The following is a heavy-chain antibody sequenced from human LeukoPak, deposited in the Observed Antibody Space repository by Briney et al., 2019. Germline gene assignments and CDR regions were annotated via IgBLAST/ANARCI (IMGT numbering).Heavy chain of an antibody. Sequence: PSETLSLTCTVSGGSISSYYWSWVRQAPGKGLEWVSAISGRSGSTYHADSVKGRFTISRDNSKNTLYLQMNSLKTEDTAVYYCTTADYYDSSGYYSFDYWGQGTLVTVSS. CDR3: TTADYYDSSGYYSFDY. CDR1: GGSISSYY. V-gene: IGHV3-23*01. D-gene: IGHD3-22*01. CDR2: ISGRSGST. J-gene: IGHJ4*02.